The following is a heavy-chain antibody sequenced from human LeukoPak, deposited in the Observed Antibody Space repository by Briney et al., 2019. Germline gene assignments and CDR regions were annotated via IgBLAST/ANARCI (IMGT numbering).Heavy chain of an antibody. D-gene: IGHD6-19*01. CDR3: ARVVGLAVAETFDY. CDR2: IKQDGSEK. J-gene: IGHJ4*02. CDR1: GFTFSSYW. Sequence: GGSLRLSCAASGFTFSSYWMSWVRQAPGKGLEWVANIKQDGSEKYYVDSVKGRFTISRDNAKNSLYLQMNSLRAEDTAVYYCARVVGLAVAETFDYWGQGTLVTVSS. V-gene: IGHV3-7*01.